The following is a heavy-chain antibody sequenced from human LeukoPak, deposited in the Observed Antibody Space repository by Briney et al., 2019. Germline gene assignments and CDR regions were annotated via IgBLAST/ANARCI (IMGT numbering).Heavy chain of an antibody. D-gene: IGHD3-22*01. Sequence: GGSLRLSCAASGFTFSSYAMSWVRQAPGKGLEWVSAISGSGGSTYYADSVKGRFTISRDNSKNTLYLQMNSLRAEDTAVYYCAKFMDSYYYDSSGYYGFDYWGQGTLVTVSS. CDR1: GFTFSSYA. CDR2: ISGSGGST. CDR3: AKFMDSYYYDSSGYYGFDY. V-gene: IGHV3-23*01. J-gene: IGHJ4*02.